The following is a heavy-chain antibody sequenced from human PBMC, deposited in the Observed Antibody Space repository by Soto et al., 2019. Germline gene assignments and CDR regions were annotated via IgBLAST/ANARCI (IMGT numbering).Heavy chain of an antibody. Sequence: SETLSLTCTVSGGSISSSSYYWGWIRQPPGKGLEWIGSIYYGGSAYYNPSLKSRVTISVDTSENQFSLKLSSVTAADTAVYYCARQNLQAGYYFGYWGQGTLVTGS. J-gene: IGHJ4*02. CDR1: GGSISSSSYY. D-gene: IGHD1-1*01. CDR3: ARQNLQAGYYFGY. V-gene: IGHV4-39*01. CDR2: IYYGGSA.